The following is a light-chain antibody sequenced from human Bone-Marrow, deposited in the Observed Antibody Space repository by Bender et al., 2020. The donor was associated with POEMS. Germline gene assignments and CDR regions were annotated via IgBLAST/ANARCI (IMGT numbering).Light chain of an antibody. J-gene: IGLJ2*01. CDR2: DVS. CDR3: QVWDSSSDHVV. CDR1: TSDIGTYNY. Sequence: QSALTQPASVSGSPGQSITISCTGTTSDIGTYNYVSWYQQHPGKAPKLMIYDVSNRPSGVSNRFSGSNSGSTATLTISRVEAGDEAAYSCQVWDSSSDHVVFGGGTKLTVL. V-gene: IGLV2-14*01.